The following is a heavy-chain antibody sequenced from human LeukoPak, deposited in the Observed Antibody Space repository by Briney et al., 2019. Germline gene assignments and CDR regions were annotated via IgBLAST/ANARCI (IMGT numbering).Heavy chain of an antibody. J-gene: IGHJ6*02. CDR2: INPVFGTA. CDR1: GDTFSSYV. D-gene: IGHD3-9*01. CDR3: AKTFLTAYDTYFYYYGLDV. Sequence: SVKVSCKASGDTFSSYVISWVRQAPGQGLEWMGGINPVFGTAHYAQKFQDRVTITADESTSTAYMELSSLRSGDTAVYYCAKTFLTAYDTYFYYYGLDVWGQGTPVTVSS. V-gene: IGHV1-69*01.